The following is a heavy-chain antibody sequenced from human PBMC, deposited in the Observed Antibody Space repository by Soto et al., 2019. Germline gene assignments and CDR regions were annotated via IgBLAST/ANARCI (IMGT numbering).Heavy chain of an antibody. CDR1: GFTVSSNY. J-gene: IGHJ4*02. D-gene: IGHD5-12*01. Sequence: GGSLRLSCAASGFTVSSNYMSWVRQAPGKGLEWVSVIYSGGSTYYADSVKGRFTISRHNSKNTLYLQMNSLRAEDTAVYYCARVYSGYDLVYFDYWGQGTLVTVSS. V-gene: IGHV3-53*04. CDR2: IYSGGST. CDR3: ARVYSGYDLVYFDY.